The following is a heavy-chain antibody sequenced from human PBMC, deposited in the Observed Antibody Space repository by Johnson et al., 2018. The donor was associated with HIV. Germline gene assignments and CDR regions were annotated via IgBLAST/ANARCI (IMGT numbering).Heavy chain of an antibody. Sequence: VPLVESGGGVLQPGRSLRLSCAASGFTFSSYAMHWVRQAPGKGLEWVAVISYDGSNKDYADSVKVRCTISRDNSKNTLYLQMNSLRAEDTAVYYCVRDRGTMLLDGAFDIWGQGTMVTVSS. CDR1: GFTFSSYA. J-gene: IGHJ3*02. CDR3: VRDRGTMLLDGAFDI. D-gene: IGHD3-10*01. CDR2: ISYDGSNK. V-gene: IGHV3-30*04.